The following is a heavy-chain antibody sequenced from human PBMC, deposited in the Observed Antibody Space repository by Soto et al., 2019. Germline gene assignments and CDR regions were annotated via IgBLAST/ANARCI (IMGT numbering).Heavy chain of an antibody. Sequence: GGSLRLSCTASGFTVSNNYMSWVRQAPGKGLEWVAVIYSGGNTYNADSVKGRFTISRDNSKNTLYLQMNSLRAEDTAVYYCARGGYIYGGGAAQKAFDYWGQGTLVTVSS. CDR2: IYSGGNT. D-gene: IGHD5-18*01. V-gene: IGHV3-53*01. CDR1: GFTVSNNY. J-gene: IGHJ4*02. CDR3: ARGGYIYGGGAAQKAFDY.